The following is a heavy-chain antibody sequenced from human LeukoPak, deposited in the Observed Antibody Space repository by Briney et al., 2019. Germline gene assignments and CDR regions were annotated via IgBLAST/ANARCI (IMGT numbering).Heavy chain of an antibody. CDR2: IYYSGST. J-gene: IGHJ3*02. Sequence: PSETLSLTCTVSGGSISSYYWSWIRQPPGKGLEWIGYIYYSGSTNYNPSLKSRVTISVDTSKNQFSLRLSSVTAADTAVYYCARHSITPGTEYAFDIWGQGTMVTVSS. V-gene: IGHV4-59*08. D-gene: IGHD1-14*01. CDR1: GGSISSYY. CDR3: ARHSITPGTEYAFDI.